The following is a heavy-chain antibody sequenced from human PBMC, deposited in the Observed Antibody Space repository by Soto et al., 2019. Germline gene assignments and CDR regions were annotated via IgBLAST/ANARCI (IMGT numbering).Heavy chain of an antibody. V-gene: IGHV4-39*01. CDR3: GGQDYGAKGYYLEN. CDR1: NGSISSRSSS. Sequence: QLQLQESGSGLVKPSETLSLTCTVSNGSISSRSSSWGWIRQTPGKGLEWIGSIYSIGNTYYNPSLKSRVTISIDTSKTQFSLKLNSVTAADTAVYCCGGQDYGAKGYYLENWGQGTLVTVSS. D-gene: IGHD4-17*01. CDR2: IYSIGNT. J-gene: IGHJ4*02.